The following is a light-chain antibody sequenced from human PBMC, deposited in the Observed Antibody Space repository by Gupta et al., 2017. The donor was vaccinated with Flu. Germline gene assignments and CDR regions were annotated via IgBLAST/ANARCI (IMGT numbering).Light chain of an antibody. V-gene: IGKV1-33*01. CDR3: QQDYNLPLT. J-gene: IGKJ4*01. CDR2: DAS. CDR1: QDISNY. Sequence: DIQMTQSPSSLSAPVGDRVTITCQASQDISNYLNWYQQKPGKAPKLLIYDASNLETGVPSRFSGSGSGTDFTFTISSLQPEDIATYYCQQDYNLPLTFGRGTKVEIK.